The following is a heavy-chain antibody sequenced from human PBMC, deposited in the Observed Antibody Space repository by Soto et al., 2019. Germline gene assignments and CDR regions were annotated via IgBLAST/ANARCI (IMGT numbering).Heavy chain of an antibody. CDR1: GASIAGDNS. CDR3: ARDRVMLTFGGASEEWGIDS. D-gene: IGHD3-16*01. V-gene: IGHV4-4*02. J-gene: IGHJ4*02. CDR2: VRHTGST. Sequence: TSETLSPSNTVFGASIAGDNSWTWVPQAPRKGAEWIAEVRHTGSTEYSPSLRSRVTISVDKSKNQISLKLNSVTAADTAVYYCARDRVMLTFGGASEEWGIDSWGPGTLVTVSS.